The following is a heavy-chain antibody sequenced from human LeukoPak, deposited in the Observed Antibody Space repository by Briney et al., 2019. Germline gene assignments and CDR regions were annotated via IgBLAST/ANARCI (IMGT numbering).Heavy chain of an antibody. D-gene: IGHD2-2*01. J-gene: IGHJ4*02. CDR1: RFTFSSYP. CDR2: IKQDGSEK. CDR3: ARMRTGCSSTSCYFIFDY. Sequence: GGSLRLSCAASRFTFSSYPMHWVRQAPGKGLEWVANIKQDGSEKYYVDSVKGRFTISRDNAKNSLYLQMNSLRAEDTAVYYCARMRTGCSSTSCYFIFDYWGQGTLVTVSS. V-gene: IGHV3-7*01.